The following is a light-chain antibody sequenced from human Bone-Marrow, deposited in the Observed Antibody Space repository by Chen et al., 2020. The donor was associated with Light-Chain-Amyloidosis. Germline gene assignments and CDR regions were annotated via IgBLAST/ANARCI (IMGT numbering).Light chain of an antibody. J-gene: IGKJ4*01. Sequence: DIQMTQSPSSLSASVGDRVTITCRSSRGIKTWLAWYQQQPGKSPRLLIYAATRLQDGVPSRFSGSRDGTDFTLTINDQQPEDFQTYFCQQADSFPLQTFGGGTRVET. CDR2: AAT. CDR3: QQADSFPLQT. CDR1: RGIKTW. V-gene: IGKV1-12*01.